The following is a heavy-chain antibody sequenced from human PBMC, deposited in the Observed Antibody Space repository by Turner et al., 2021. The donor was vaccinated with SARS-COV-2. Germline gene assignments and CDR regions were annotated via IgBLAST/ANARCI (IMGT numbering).Heavy chain of an antibody. D-gene: IGHD2-15*01. V-gene: IGHV1-46*01. CDR3: ARSGGGFDY. J-gene: IGHJ4*02. Sequence: QVQLLQSGAEVKTPGASVKVSCKASGSTFTSYYMHCVRQAPGQGLEWMGIINPSGGSTGYAQKFKGRVTMTRDTSTSTVYMELSSLRSEDTAVYYCARSGGGFDYWGQGTLVTVSS. CDR2: INPSGGST. CDR1: GSTFTSYY.